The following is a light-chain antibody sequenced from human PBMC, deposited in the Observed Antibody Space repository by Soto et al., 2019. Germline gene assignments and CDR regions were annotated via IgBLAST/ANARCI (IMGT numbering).Light chain of an antibody. J-gene: IGLJ1*01. CDR1: SSDVGSYNR. CDR2: EVS. V-gene: IGLV2-18*02. Sequence: QSVLTQPLSVSGSPGQSVTIPCTGTSSDVGSYNRVSWYQQSPGTAPKLMIYEVSNRPSGFPDRFSGSKSGNTASLTISGLQAEDEADYYCSSYTSSSTYVFGTGTKVTVL. CDR3: SSYTSSSTYV.